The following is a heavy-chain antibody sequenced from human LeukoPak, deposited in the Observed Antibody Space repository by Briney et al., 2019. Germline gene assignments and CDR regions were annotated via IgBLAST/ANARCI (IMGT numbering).Heavy chain of an antibody. CDR2: IFYNGNT. J-gene: IGHJ4*02. CDR1: GGSFNNYY. D-gene: IGHD2-21*01. V-gene: IGHV4-59*08. Sequence: SETLSLTCTVSGGSFNNYYWTWVRQPPGKGLEWVGHIFYNGNTNYDPTLQSRVTISLDTSKSQISLKLSSVTAADTAVYYCARSIFFDYWGQGTLVTVSS. CDR3: ARSIFFDY.